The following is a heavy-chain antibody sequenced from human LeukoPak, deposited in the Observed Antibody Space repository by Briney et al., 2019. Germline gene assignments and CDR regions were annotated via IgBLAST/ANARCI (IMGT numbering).Heavy chain of an antibody. V-gene: IGHV4-30-4*07. CDR1: GGSISSGGYS. CDR3: ARDRRYYDSSGYYLGFDY. J-gene: IGHJ4*02. CDR2: VYNSGSA. D-gene: IGHD3-22*01. Sequence: KPSETLSLTCAVSGGSISSGGYSWSWIRQPPGKGLEWIGYVYNSGSAYHNPSLKSRVTISVDTSKNQFSLKLSSVTAADTAVYYCARDRRYYDSSGYYLGFDYWGQGTLVTVSS.